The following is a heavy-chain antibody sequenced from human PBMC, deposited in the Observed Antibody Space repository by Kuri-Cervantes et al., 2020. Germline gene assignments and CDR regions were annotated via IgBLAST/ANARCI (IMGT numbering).Heavy chain of an antibody. CDR1: GGSFSGYY. J-gene: IGHJ4*02. CDR2: IYYSGST. Sequence: SETLSLTCALYGGSFSGYYWSWIRQPQGKGLEWIGRIYYSGSTYYNPSLKSRVTISVDTSKSQFSLKLSSVTAADTAVYYCASRSYFTIFGVVTQGGFDYWGQGTLVTVSS. D-gene: IGHD3-3*01. CDR3: ASRSYFTIFGVVTQGGFDY. V-gene: IGHV4-34*01.